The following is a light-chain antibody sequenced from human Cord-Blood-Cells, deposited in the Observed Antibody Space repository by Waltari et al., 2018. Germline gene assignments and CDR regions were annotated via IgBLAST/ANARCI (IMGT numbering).Light chain of an antibody. Sequence: QSALTQPASVSGSPGQSITISCTGTSSDVGGYNYVSWHQQHPGKAPKLMIYDVSKRPSGVSNRFAGTKSGNTASLTISGLPAEDEADYYCSSYTSSSTYVFGTGTKVTVL. V-gene: IGLV2-14*01. CDR3: SSYTSSSTYV. J-gene: IGLJ1*01. CDR1: SSDVGGYNY. CDR2: DVS.